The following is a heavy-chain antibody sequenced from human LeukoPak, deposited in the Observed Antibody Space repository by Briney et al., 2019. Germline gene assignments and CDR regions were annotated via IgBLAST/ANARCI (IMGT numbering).Heavy chain of an antibody. CDR1: GGSISSYY. D-gene: IGHD2-15*01. CDR2: IYYSGST. CDR3: ARGGGYCSGGSCHIDC. J-gene: IGHJ4*02. V-gene: IGHV4-59*01. Sequence: SETLSLTCTVSGGSISSYYWSWIRQPPGKGLEWIGYIYYSGSTNYNPSLKSRVTIPVDTSKNQFSLKLSSVTAADTAVYYCARGGGYCSGGSCHIDCWGQGTLVTVSS.